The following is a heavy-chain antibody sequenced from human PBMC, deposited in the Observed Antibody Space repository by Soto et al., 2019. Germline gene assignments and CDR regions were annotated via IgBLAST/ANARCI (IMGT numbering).Heavy chain of an antibody. Sequence: PSETLSLTCTVSAFSLTSGHYWDWIRQPPGKGLEWIGSVYHSGNTYYNPSLMSRVTISIDTSRNQVSLKLISVSAADTAVYFCAREVRSLDWYFDLWGSGTLVTVSS. J-gene: IGHJ2*01. V-gene: IGHV4-38-2*02. D-gene: IGHD3-10*01. CDR3: AREVRSLDWYFDL. CDR1: AFSLTSGHY. CDR2: VYHSGNT.